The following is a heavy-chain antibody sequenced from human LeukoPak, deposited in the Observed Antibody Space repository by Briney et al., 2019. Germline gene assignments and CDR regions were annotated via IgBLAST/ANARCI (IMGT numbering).Heavy chain of an antibody. J-gene: IGHJ5*02. CDR2: ISPRGDIK. D-gene: IGHD1-26*01. V-gene: IGHV3-23*01. CDR3: AKEPVLGINWFDP. Sequence: GGSLRLSCAASGFTFSSHGMNWVRQAPGKGLEWVSGISPRGDIKYYADSVKGQFTISRDNSRNTVYLEMISLTVEDTAVYYCAKEPVLGINWFDPWGQGTLVTVSS. CDR1: GFTFSSHG.